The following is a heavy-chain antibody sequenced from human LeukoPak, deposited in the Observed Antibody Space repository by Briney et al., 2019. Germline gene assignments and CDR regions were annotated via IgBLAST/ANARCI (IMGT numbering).Heavy chain of an antibody. D-gene: IGHD4-17*01. CDR3: ARGDIYGDYVW. CDR1: GYTFIDYY. V-gene: IGHV1-2*02. Sequence: GSVKVSCKASGYTFIDYYLHWVRQAPGQGLEWMGWINPYSGGTKNTQKFQGRVTMTRDTSISTAYMDLNRLTFDDTAFYYCARGDIYGDYVWWGQGTLVTVAS. CDR2: INPYSGGT. J-gene: IGHJ4*02.